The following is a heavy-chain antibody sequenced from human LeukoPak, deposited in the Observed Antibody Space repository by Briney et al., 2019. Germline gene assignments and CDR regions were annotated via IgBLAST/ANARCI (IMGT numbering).Heavy chain of an antibody. CDR2: IYNSGTT. CDR1: GGSISSGGYY. D-gene: IGHD3-22*01. V-gene: IGHV4-31*03. J-gene: IGHJ4*02. CDR3: ARQSISGSSLSYFDY. Sequence: SETLSLTCTVSGGSISSGGYYWSWIRQDPGKGLEWIGYIYNSGTTYYNPSLKSRVTISVDRSKNQFSLKLSSVTAADTAVYYCARQSISGSSLSYFDYWGQGTLVNVSS.